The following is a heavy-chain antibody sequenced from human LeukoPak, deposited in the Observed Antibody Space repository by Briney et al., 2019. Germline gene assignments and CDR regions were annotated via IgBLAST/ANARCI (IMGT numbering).Heavy chain of an antibody. D-gene: IGHD3-22*01. J-gene: IGHJ4*02. CDR1: GGTFSSYA. CDR2: IIPILGIA. V-gene: IGHV1-69*04. CDR3: ARGEYYYDSSGYPLLGY. Sequence: SVKVSCKAYGGTFSSYAISWVRQAPGQGLEWMGRIIPILGIANYAQKFQGRVTITADKSTSTAYMELSSLRSEDTAVYYCARGEYYYDSSGYPLLGYWGQGTLVTVSS.